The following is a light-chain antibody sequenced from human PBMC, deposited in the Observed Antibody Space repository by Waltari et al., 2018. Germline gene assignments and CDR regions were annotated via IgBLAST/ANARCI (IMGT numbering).Light chain of an antibody. V-gene: IGLV1-44*01. Sequence: QSGLTHPPSASVTPGQRVSMSSSARSPNLASNTRNCYQPLPATAPKLLIYSNNQRPSGVPDRFSGSKSGTSASLAISGLLSEDEADYYCAAWDDSLNGVIFGGGTKLTVL. J-gene: IGLJ2*01. CDR2: SNN. CDR1: SPNLASNT. CDR3: AAWDDSLNGVI.